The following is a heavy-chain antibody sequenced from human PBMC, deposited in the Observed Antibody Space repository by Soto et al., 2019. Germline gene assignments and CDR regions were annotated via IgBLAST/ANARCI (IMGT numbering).Heavy chain of an antibody. J-gene: IGHJ4*02. CDR3: ARWAHAGSLNDY. D-gene: IGHD1-26*01. Sequence: GGSLRLSCAASGFTFSSYGMHWVRQAPGKGLEWVAVIWYDGSNKYYADSVKGRFTISRDNSKNTLYLQMNSLRAEDTAVYYCARWAHAGSLNDYWGQGTLVTVSS. V-gene: IGHV3-33*01. CDR1: GFTFSSYG. CDR2: IWYDGSNK.